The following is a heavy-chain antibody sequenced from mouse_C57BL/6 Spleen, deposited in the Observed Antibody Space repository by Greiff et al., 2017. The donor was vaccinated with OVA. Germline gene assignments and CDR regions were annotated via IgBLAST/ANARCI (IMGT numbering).Heavy chain of an antibody. J-gene: IGHJ4*01. V-gene: IGHV5-16*01. D-gene: IGHD2-3*01. CDR2: INYDGSST. CDR1: GFTFSDYY. Sequence: EVKLMESEGGLVQPGSSMKLSCTASGFTFSDYYMAWVRQVPEKGLEWVANINYDGSSTYYLDSLKSRFIISRDNAKNILYLQMSSLKSEDTATYYCAREKIDGSFYAMDYWGQGTSVTVSS. CDR3: AREKIDGSFYAMDY.